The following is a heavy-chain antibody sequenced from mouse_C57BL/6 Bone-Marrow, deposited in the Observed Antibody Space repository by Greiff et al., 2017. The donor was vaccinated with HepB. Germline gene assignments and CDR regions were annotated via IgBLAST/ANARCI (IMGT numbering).Heavy chain of an antibody. V-gene: IGHV1-74*01. CDR1: GYTFTSYW. J-gene: IGHJ3*01. CDR2: IHPSDSDT. CDR3: AIKDGIYYSNYGWFAY. Sequence: QVQLQQPGAELVKPGASVKVSCKASGYTFTSYWMHWVKQRPGQGLEWIGRIHPSDSDTNYNQKFKGKATLTVDKSSSTAYMQLTSLTSEDSAVYYCAIKDGIYYSNYGWFAYWGQGTLVTVSA. D-gene: IGHD2-5*01.